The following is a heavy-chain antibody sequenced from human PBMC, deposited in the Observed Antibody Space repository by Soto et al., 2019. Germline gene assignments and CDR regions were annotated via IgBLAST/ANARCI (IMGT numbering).Heavy chain of an antibody. D-gene: IGHD6-6*01. CDR3: ARVGGLAARTFDY. V-gene: IGHV4-59*01. J-gene: IGHJ4*02. Sequence: LEMLSLTCTVAGGSSSDFYWSWIRQPPGKGLEWIGYIYYSGSTNYNPSLKSRVTISVDTSKNQFSLNLRSMSPADTAVYYCARVGGLAARTFDYWGPGTLVTGSS. CDR1: GGSSSDFY. CDR2: IYYSGST.